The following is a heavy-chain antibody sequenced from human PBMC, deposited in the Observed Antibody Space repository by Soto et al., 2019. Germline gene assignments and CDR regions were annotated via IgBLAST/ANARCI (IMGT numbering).Heavy chain of an antibody. CDR1: GFTFSSYA. V-gene: IGHV3-23*01. CDR3: AKSGDGRSTMVRGVPYGMDV. CDR2: ISGSGGST. D-gene: IGHD3-10*01. J-gene: IGHJ6*02. Sequence: EVQLLESGGGLVQPGGSLRLSCAASGFTFSSYAMSWVRQAPGKGLEWVSAISGSGGSTYYADSVKGRFTISRDNSKNTLYLQMNSLRAEDTAVYYCAKSGDGRSTMVRGVPYGMDVWGQGTTVTVSS.